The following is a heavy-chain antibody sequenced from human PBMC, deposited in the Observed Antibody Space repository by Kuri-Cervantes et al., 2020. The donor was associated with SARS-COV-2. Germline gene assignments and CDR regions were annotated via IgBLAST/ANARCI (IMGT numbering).Heavy chain of an antibody. CDR1: GYTFTGYY. CDR2: INPNSGGT. D-gene: IGHD2-2*01. CDR3: ASRSSQNYYYYYYMDV. J-gene: IGHJ6*03. V-gene: IGHV1-2*02. Sequence: ASVKVSCKASGYTFTGYYMHRVRQAPGQGLEWMGWINPNSGGTNYAQKFQGRVTMTRDTSISTAYMELSRLRSDDMAVYYCASRSSQNYYYYYYMDVWGKGTTVTVSS.